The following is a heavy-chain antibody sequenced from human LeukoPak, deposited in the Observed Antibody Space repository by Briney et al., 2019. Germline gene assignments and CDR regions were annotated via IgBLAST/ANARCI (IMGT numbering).Heavy chain of an antibody. CDR3: ARVYDSSGLYYFDY. J-gene: IGHJ4*02. Sequence: PSETLSLTCTVSGGSISSGSYYWSWIRQPAGKGLEWIGRIYTSGSTNYNPSLKSRVTISVDTSKNQFSLKLSSVTAADTAVYYCARVYDSSGLYYFDYWGQGTLVTVSS. D-gene: IGHD3-22*01. CDR2: IYTSGST. V-gene: IGHV4-61*02. CDR1: GGSISSGSYY.